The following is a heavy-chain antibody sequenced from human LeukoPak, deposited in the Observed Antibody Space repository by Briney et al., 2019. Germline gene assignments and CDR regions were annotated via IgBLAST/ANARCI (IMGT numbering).Heavy chain of an antibody. CDR3: AKDTSIGRYCTNGVCSPFDY. Sequence: GGSLRLSCAGSGFTFSSYAMSWVRQAPGKGLEWVSAISDTGATTYDADSVKGRFTISRDNSRSTLYLQMNSLRAEDMALYYCAKDTSIGRYCTNGVCSPFDYWGQGTLVTVSS. D-gene: IGHD2-8*01. J-gene: IGHJ4*02. V-gene: IGHV3-23*01. CDR1: GFTFSSYA. CDR2: ISDTGATT.